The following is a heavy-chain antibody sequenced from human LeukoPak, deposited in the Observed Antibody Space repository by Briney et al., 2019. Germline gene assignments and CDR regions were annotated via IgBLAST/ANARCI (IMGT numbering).Heavy chain of an antibody. Sequence: GGSLRLSCAASGFTFNNYGMHWVRQAPGKGLEWVAVISYDGRNKHYPDSVKGRFTISRDISTDTLWLQMDSLRTEDTAVYYCARGPLRGTAAAIDYWGQGTLVTVSS. D-gene: IGHD2-2*01. V-gene: IGHV3-30*03. CDR1: GFTFNNYG. CDR3: ARGPLRGTAAAIDY. CDR2: ISYDGRNK. J-gene: IGHJ4*02.